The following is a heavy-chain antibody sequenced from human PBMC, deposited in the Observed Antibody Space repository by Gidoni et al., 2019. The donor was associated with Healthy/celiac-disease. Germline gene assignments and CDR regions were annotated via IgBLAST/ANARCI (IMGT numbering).Heavy chain of an antibody. V-gene: IGHV3-43D*04. CDR2: ISWDGGST. J-gene: IGHJ4*02. CDR1: GFPFDDYA. D-gene: IGHD2-8*02. CDR3: AKGHVLVVYVPDY. Sequence: EVQLVESGGVVVQPGGSLRLSCAASGFPFDDYAMHWVRHAPGKGREGVSLISWDGGSTYYADSVKGRFTSSRDNSKNSLYLQRNSLRAEDTALYYCAKGHVLVVYVPDYWGQGTLVTVSS.